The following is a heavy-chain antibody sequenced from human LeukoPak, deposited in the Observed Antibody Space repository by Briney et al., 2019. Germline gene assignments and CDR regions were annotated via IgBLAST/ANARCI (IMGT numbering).Heavy chain of an antibody. Sequence: QSGGSLRLSCAASGFTFDDYAMHWVRQAPGKGLEWVSGISWNSGSIGYADSVKGRFTISGDKAKNSLYLQMNSLRVEDTAVYYCARDYKYAFDNWGQGTLVTVSS. CDR1: GFTFDDYA. V-gene: IGHV3-9*01. CDR2: ISWNSGSI. CDR3: ARDYKYAFDN. J-gene: IGHJ4*02. D-gene: IGHD5-24*01.